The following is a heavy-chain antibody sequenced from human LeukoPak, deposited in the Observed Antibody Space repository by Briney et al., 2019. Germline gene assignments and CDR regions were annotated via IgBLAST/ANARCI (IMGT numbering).Heavy chain of an antibody. D-gene: IGHD2-2*01. J-gene: IGHJ4*02. Sequence: ASVKVSCKASGYTFTGYYMHWVRQAPGQGLEWMGWINPNSGGTNYAQKFQGRATMTRDTSISTAYMELSRLRSDDTAMYYCARRGYCSDTTCSAPLDYWGQGTLVTVSS. CDR1: GYTFTGYY. CDR3: ARRGYCSDTTCSAPLDY. CDR2: INPNSGGT. V-gene: IGHV1-2*02.